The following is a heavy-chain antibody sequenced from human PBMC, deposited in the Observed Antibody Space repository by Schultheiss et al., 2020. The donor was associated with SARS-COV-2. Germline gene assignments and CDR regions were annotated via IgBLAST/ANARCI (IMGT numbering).Heavy chain of an antibody. J-gene: IGHJ6*02. CDR3: ARDGIAAAGTPLYGMDV. CDR2: IYYSGST. Sequence: SETLSLTCTVSGGSISSGGYYWSWIRQPPGKGLEWIGYIYYSGSTNYNPSLKSRVTISVDTSKNQFSLKLSSVTAADTAVYYCARDGIAAAGTPLYGMDVWGQGTTVTVSS. D-gene: IGHD6-13*01. CDR1: GGSISSGGYY. V-gene: IGHV4-61*08.